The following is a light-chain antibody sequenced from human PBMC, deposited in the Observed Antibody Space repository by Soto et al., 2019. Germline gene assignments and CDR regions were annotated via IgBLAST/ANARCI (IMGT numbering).Light chain of an antibody. Sequence: QSALTQPASVSGSPGQSITISCTGTSSDVGGYHYISWYQQYPGKAPKLMIYEVTHRPSGVSNRFSGSKSGNTASLTISGLQAEDEADYYCSSYTTSSTLVFGGGTKLTVL. CDR1: SSDVGGYHY. CDR3: SSYTTSSTLV. V-gene: IGLV2-14*01. J-gene: IGLJ2*01. CDR2: EVT.